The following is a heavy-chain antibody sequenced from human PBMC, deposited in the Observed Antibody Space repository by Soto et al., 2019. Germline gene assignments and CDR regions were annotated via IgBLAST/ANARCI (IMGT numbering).Heavy chain of an antibody. V-gene: IGHV1-69*01. CDR3: ASYGHQAGTLFDWFQLDY. CDR2: IIPIFGTA. J-gene: IGHJ4*02. Sequence: QVQLVQSGAEVKKPGSSVKVSCKASGGTFSSYAISWVRQAPGQGLEWMGGIIPIFGTANYAQKFQGRVTITADESTSTAYMELSSLRSEDTAVYYCASYGHQAGTLFDWFQLDYWGQGTLVTVSS. CDR1: GGTFSSYA. D-gene: IGHD3-9*01.